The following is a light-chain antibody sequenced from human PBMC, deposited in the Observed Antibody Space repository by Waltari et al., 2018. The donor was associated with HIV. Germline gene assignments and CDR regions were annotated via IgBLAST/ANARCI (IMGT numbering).Light chain of an antibody. CDR1: GSDIAVYNY. CDR3: SSYASGGSLL. CDR2: HTK. Sequence: QSALTQPASVSGSPGQSITISCIGSGSDIAVYNYISWYQHPPDGAPRLVVFHTKSRPSGSPCRFAGSKSGNTASLTISGLQAEDEGIYYCSSYASGGSLLFGGGTKVTVL. V-gene: IGLV2-14*01. J-gene: IGLJ3*02.